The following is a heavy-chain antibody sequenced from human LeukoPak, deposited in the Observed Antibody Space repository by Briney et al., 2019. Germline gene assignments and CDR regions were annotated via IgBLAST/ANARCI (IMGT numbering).Heavy chain of an antibody. J-gene: IGHJ6*03. CDR2: ISGSGGST. V-gene: IGHV3-23*01. CDR3: AKEWYSSSSRVYYYYMDV. D-gene: IGHD6-6*01. CDR1: GITFSSYG. Sequence: GGTLSLSCAASGITFSSYGMSWVRQAPGKGLEWVSAISGSGGSTYYADSVKGRFTISRDNSKNTLYLQMNSLRAEDTAVYYCAKEWYSSSSRVYYYYMDVWGKGTTVTVSS.